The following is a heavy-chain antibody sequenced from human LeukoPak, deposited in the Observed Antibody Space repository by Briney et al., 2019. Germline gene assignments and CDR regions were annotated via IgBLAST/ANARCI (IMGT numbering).Heavy chain of an antibody. CDR3: ARDKYGRNSNALEI. Sequence: PGGSLRLSCAVCGFTFSSYSLNWVRQAPGKGLEWVSSISSSSSYIYYGDSVKGRFTISRDNAKDSLYLQMNRLRAEDTAIYYCARDKYGRNSNALEIWVQGKLVTVSP. J-gene: IGHJ3*02. D-gene: IGHD4-23*01. CDR2: ISSSSSYI. CDR1: GFTFSSYS. V-gene: IGHV3-21*01.